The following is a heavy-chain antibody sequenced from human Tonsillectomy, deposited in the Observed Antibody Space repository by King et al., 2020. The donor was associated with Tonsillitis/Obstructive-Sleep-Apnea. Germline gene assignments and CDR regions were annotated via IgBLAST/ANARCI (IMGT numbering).Heavy chain of an antibody. CDR1: GFTFSSYA. Sequence: VQLVESGGGLVQPGGSLRLYCSASGFTFSSYAMHWVRQAPGKGLEYVSAISSNGGSTYYADSVKGRFTISRDNSKNTLYLQMSSLRAEDTAVYYCVKDPAFKYGSCLGGNCGYFDYWGQGTLVTVSS. CDR2: ISSNGGST. V-gene: IGHV3-64D*06. D-gene: IGHD2-15*01. CDR3: VKDPAFKYGSCLGGNCGYFDY. J-gene: IGHJ4*02.